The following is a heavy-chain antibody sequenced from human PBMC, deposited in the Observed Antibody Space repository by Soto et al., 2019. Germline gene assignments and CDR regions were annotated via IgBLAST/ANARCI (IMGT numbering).Heavy chain of an antibody. V-gene: IGHV4-4*07. CDR1: GGSISSYY. CDR2: IYTSGST. D-gene: IGHD2-15*01. Sequence: SETLSLTCTVSGGSISSYYWSWIRQPAGKGLEWIGRIYTSGSTNYNPSLKSRVTMSVDTSKNQFSLKLSSVTAADTAVYYCARIPMYCSGGSCYSYGMDVWGQGTTVTVSS. CDR3: ARIPMYCSGGSCYSYGMDV. J-gene: IGHJ6*02.